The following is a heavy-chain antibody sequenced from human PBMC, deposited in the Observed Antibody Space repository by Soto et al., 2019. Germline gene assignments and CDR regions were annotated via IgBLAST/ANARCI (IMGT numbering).Heavy chain of an antibody. CDR2: ISSSGSTI. J-gene: IGHJ4*02. D-gene: IGHD6-13*01. CDR3: ARDRAPSSSWYRVLDY. V-gene: IGHV3-11*01. CDR1: GFTFSDYY. Sequence: PGGSLRLSCAASGFTFSDYYMSWIRQAPGKGLEWVSYISSSGSTIYYADSVKGRFTISRDNAKNSLYLQMSSLRAEDTAVYYCARDRAPSSSWYRVLDYWGQGTLVTVSS.